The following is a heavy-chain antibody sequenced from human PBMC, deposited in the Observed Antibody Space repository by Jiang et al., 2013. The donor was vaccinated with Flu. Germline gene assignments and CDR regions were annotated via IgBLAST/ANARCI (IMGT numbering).Heavy chain of an antibody. D-gene: IGHD5-18*01. CDR3: AKHHTAMVIDY. CDR1: GFTFSSYG. Sequence: VQLLESGGGVVQPGRSLRLSCAASGFTFSSYGMHWVRQAPGKGLEWVAVISYDGSNKYYADSVKGRFTISRDNSKNTLYLQMNSLRAEDTAVYYCAKHHTAMVIDYWGQGTLVTVSS. J-gene: IGHJ4*02. V-gene: IGHV3-30*18. CDR2: ISYDGSNK.